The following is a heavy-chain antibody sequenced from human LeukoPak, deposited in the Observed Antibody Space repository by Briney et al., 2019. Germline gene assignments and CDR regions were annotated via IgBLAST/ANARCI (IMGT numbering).Heavy chain of an antibody. J-gene: IGHJ6*02. CDR2: INPSGGST. V-gene: IGHV1-46*01. Sequence: ASVKVSCKASGYTFTSYYMHWVRQAPGQGLEWMGIINPSGGSTSYAQKFQGRVTMTRDTSTSTVYMELSSLRSDDTAVYYCARAAVATIPHWGMDVWGQGTTVTVSS. CDR3: ARAAVATIPHWGMDV. D-gene: IGHD5-12*01. CDR1: GYTFTSYY.